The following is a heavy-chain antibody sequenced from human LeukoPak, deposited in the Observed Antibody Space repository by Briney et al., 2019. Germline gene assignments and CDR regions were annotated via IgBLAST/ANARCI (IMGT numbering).Heavy chain of an antibody. D-gene: IGHD3-16*01. CDR1: GFTVSSNY. Sequence: GGSLRLSCAASGFTVSSNYMSWVRQAPGKGLEWGSVIYSGGSTYYADSVKGRFTISRDNAKNSLYLQMNSLRAEGTALYHCARVGPGRYYFDYWGQGTLVTVSS. CDR3: ARVGPGRYYFDY. J-gene: IGHJ4*02. CDR2: IYSGGST. V-gene: IGHV3-53*01.